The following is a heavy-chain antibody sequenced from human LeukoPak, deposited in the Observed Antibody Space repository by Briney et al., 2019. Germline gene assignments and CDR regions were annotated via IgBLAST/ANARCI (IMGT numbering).Heavy chain of an antibody. D-gene: IGHD1-1*01. V-gene: IGHV3-30-3*01. CDR1: GFTFSSHE. Sequence: GRSLRLSCAASGFTFSSHEMHWVRQAPGKGLEWVASISYHGTNQFYADSVKGRFTIYRDNSKSTLYLQMNSLRPEDTAVYYCAKGGSNNWSFDNWGQGTLVTVSS. CDR3: AKGGSNNWSFDN. J-gene: IGHJ4*02. CDR2: ISYHGTNQ.